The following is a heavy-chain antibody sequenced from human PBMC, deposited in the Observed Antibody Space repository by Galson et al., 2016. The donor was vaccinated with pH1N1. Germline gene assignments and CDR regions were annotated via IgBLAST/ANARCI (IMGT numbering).Heavy chain of an antibody. J-gene: IGHJ4*01. Sequence: SLRLSCAASGFIFSSFGMYWVRQAPGKGLEWVAVITASADATFYAHSVNGRFTISRDNSRSTLSLQMNNLRVDDSAVYYCVTRRPTTAPGIIDYWGHGTLVTVS. V-gene: IGHV3-23*01. D-gene: IGHD6-13*01. CDR3: VTRRPTTAPGIIDY. CDR1: GFIFSSFG. CDR2: ITASADAT.